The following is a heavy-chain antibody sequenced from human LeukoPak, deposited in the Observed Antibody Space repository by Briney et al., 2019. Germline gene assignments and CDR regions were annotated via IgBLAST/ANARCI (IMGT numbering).Heavy chain of an antibody. V-gene: IGHV4-39*01. Sequence: SETLSLTCTVSGDSISSHSYFWGWIRQPPGKGLEWIGNIHYIGSTYYNPSLKSRVTISVDTSTNQFSLKLSPVTAADTAVYYCAKTLPYSGGWRATFDFWGQGTLVTVSS. D-gene: IGHD6-19*01. CDR3: AKTLPYSGGWRATFDF. J-gene: IGHJ4*02. CDR1: GDSISSHSYF. CDR2: IHYIGST.